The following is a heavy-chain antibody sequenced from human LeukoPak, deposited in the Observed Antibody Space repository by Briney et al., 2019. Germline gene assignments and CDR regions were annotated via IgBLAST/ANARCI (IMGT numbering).Heavy chain of an antibody. V-gene: IGHV3-48*03. CDR1: GLTFSSYE. D-gene: IGHD2-21*02. J-gene: IGHJ3*02. CDR3: AREVVTANDAFDI. Sequence: GGPLRLSCAAPGLTFSSYEMNWVRQAPGKGLEWVSYISSSGSTIYYADSVKGRFTISRDNAKNTLYLQMNSLRAEDSAVYYCAREVVTANDAFDIWGQGTMVTVSS. CDR2: ISSSGSTI.